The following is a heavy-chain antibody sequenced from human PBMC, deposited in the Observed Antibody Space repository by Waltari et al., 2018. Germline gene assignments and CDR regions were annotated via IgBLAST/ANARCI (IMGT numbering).Heavy chain of an antibody. Sequence: QVQLQESGPGLVKPSGTLSLTCAVSGGSISSSNWWSWVRQPPGKGLEWIGESYHSGSTNSNPSLKIRVTISVDKSKNQFSLKLSSVTAADTAVYYCARIQITMVRGVIGAYYFDYWGQGTLVTVSS. CDR2: SYHSGST. J-gene: IGHJ4*02. D-gene: IGHD3-10*01. CDR3: ARIQITMVRGVIGAYYFDY. CDR1: GGSISSSNW. V-gene: IGHV4-4*02.